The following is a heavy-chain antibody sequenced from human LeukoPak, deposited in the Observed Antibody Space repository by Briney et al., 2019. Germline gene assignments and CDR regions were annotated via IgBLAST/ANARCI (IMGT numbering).Heavy chain of an antibody. CDR1: GFTFDDYA. D-gene: IGHD3-22*01. CDR3: AKYLADRLDYYDSSGYLDH. CDR2: ICLNSGII. Sequence: GGSLRLSCAASGFTFDDYAMRWVRHAPGKGLEWVSGICLNSGIIGYADSVRGRFTISRDNAKNSLYLQMNSLRAEDTALYYCAKYLADRLDYYDSSGYLDHWGQGTLVTVSS. J-gene: IGHJ4*02. V-gene: IGHV3-9*01.